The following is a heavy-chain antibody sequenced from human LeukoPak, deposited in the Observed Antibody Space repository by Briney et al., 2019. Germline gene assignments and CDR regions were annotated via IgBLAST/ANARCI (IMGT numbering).Heavy chain of an antibody. J-gene: IGHJ5*02. CDR2: INPNSGGT. CDR1: GYTFTGCY. Sequence: VASVKVSCKASGYTFTGCYMHWVRQAPGQGLEWMGWINPNSGGTNYAQKFQGRVTMTRDTSISTAYMELSRLRSDDTAVYYCARDSSAYYDFWSGPKNWFDPWGQGTLVTVSS. D-gene: IGHD3-3*01. CDR3: ARDSSAYYDFWSGPKNWFDP. V-gene: IGHV1-2*02.